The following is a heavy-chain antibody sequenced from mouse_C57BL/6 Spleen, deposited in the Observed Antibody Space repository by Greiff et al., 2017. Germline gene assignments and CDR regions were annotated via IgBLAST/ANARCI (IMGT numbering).Heavy chain of an antibody. Sequence: QVQLQQPGAELVKPGASVKMSCKASGYTFTSYWITWVKQRPGQGLEWIGDIYPGSGSTNYNEKFKSKATLTVDTSSSTAYMQLSSLTSEDSAVYYCAREGHGSSYVGYFDYWGQGTTLTVSS. J-gene: IGHJ2*01. CDR2: IYPGSGST. CDR3: AREGHGSSYVGYFDY. CDR1: GYTFTSYW. V-gene: IGHV1-55*01. D-gene: IGHD1-1*01.